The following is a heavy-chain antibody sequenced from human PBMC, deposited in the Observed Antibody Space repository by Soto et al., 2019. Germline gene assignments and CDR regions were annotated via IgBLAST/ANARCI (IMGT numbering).Heavy chain of an antibody. CDR2: IHYSGSA. CDR1: GDSISRGDYY. J-gene: IGHJ5*02. V-gene: IGHV4-30-4*01. CDR3: AVVDVRKGNWFDP. Sequence: QVQLQESGPGLVKPSQTLSLTCTVSGDSISRGDYYWSWIRQPPGKGLDWIGYIHYSGSAYYNPSLKSRLIMSVDTSKNQFALKLSSVTAADTAVYYCAVVDVRKGNWFDPWGQGTLVTVSS. D-gene: IGHD2-15*01.